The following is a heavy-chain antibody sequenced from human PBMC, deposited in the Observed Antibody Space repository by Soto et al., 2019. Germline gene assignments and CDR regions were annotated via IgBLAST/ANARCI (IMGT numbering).Heavy chain of an antibody. CDR2: IKKDGSET. CDR3: ARQYCGGDCHLDY. V-gene: IGHV3-7*01. Sequence: EVQLVESGGGLVQSGGSLRLSCAASGFIFSSYWMSWARQAPGKGLEWVANIKKDGSETNYVDSVKGRFTIPRDNAKNSLYLQMNSLRTEDTAVYYCARQYCGGDCHLDYWGQGTLVTVSS. D-gene: IGHD2-21*02. CDR1: GFIFSSYW. J-gene: IGHJ4*02.